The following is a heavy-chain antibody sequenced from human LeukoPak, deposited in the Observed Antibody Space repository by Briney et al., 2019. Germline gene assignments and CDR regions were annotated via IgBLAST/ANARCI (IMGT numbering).Heavy chain of an antibody. D-gene: IGHD2-15*01. J-gene: IGHJ6*03. CDR1: GITFSSYG. CDR2: ISTTGGTT. CDR3: AKNGDRGAYCSGGTCYPYYYYCMDV. V-gene: IGHV3-23*01. Sequence: GGSLRLSCAASGITFSSYGMSWVRQAPGKGLEWVSAISTTGGTTYYADSVKGRFTISRDNSKNTLYLQMNSLRAEDTAIYYCAKNGDRGAYCSGGTCYPYYYYCMDVWGKGTTVTVSS.